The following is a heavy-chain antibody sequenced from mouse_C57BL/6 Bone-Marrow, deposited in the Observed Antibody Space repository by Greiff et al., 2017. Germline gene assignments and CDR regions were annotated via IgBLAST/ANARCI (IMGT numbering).Heavy chain of an antibody. J-gene: IGHJ4*01. V-gene: IGHV14-4*01. CDR3: TNYYAMDY. CDR1: GFNIKDDY. Sequence: EVKLQQSGAELVRPGASVKLSCTASGFNIKDDYMHWVKQRPEQGLEWIGWIDPENGDTEYASKFQGKATITADTSSNTAYLQLSSRTSEDTAVYYCTNYYAMDYWGQGTSVTVSS. CDR2: IDPENGDT.